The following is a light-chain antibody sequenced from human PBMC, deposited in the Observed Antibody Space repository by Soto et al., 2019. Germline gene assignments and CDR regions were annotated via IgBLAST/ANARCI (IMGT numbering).Light chain of an antibody. Sequence: EIVMTQSPATLSVSPGERATLSCRASQSISAGLAWYQQKPGQAPRLLIYGASSRATGIPDRFGGSGCGTDFTLTISRLEPEDFAVYYCQQYGSSPPFTFGQGTKVDIK. V-gene: IGKV3-20*01. CDR3: QQYGSSPPFT. CDR2: GAS. CDR1: QSISAG. J-gene: IGKJ1*01.